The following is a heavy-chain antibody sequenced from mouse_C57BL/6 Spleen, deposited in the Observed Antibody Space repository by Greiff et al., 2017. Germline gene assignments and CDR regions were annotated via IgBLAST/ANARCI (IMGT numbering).Heavy chain of an antibody. V-gene: IGHV1-55*01. Sequence: QVQLKQPGAELVKPGASVKMSCKASGYTFTSYWITWVKQRPGQGLEWIGDIYPGSGSTNYNEKFKSKATLTVDTSSSTAYMQLSSLTSEDSAVYYCARHYYDYDETLWGQGTTLTVSS. D-gene: IGHD2-4*01. CDR1: GYTFTSYW. CDR3: ARHYYDYDETL. CDR2: IYPGSGST. J-gene: IGHJ2*01.